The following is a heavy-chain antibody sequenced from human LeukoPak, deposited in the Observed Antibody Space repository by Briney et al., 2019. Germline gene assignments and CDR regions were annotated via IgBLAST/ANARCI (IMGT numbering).Heavy chain of an antibody. CDR2: ISPGDSAT. J-gene: IGHJ4*02. D-gene: IGHD3-10*01. Sequence: GESLKISCKGSGYSFTSYWIAWVRQMPGTGLEWMGIISPGDSATRYSPSFQGQVTISADKSINTAYLQWSSLKASDTAIYYCARAPYGSGSYYNPPFDYWGQGTLVTVSS. V-gene: IGHV5-51*01. CDR3: ARAPYGSGSYYNPPFDY. CDR1: GYSFTSYW.